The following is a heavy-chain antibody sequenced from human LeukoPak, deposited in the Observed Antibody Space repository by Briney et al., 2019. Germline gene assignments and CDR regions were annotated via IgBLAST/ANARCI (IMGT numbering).Heavy chain of an antibody. V-gene: IGHV3-64*02. D-gene: IGHD3-3*01. J-gene: IGHJ4*02. CDR3: ARGGYYAASDI. CDR2: IVSNGGNT. CDR1: GLTFSSHA. Sequence: GGSLRLSCAASGLTFSSHAMHWVRQAPGKGLEYVSAIVSNGGNTYYADSVRGRFTISRDNSKDTVYLQMGSLRSEDTAVYYCARGGYYAASDIWGQGALVTVSS.